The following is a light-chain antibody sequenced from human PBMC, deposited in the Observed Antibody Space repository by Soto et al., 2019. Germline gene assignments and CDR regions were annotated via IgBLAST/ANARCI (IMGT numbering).Light chain of an antibody. J-gene: IGKJ3*01. V-gene: IGKV3-11*01. CDR2: DVS. CDR1: QSVNGF. Sequence: ETLLTQSPATMSLSPGERATLSCRASQSVNGFLAWYQQKPGQAPRLLIYDVSYRAAGIPTRFTGSGSGTDYTLTISSLEPEDFAFYYCQQRINWPATFGPGTKVELK. CDR3: QQRINWPAT.